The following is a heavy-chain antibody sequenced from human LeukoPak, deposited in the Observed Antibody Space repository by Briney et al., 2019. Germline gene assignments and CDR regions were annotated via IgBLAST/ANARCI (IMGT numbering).Heavy chain of an antibody. D-gene: IGHD2-2*01. CDR3: ASHYCGTSSCDLYFEY. CDR1: GLTVSTKY. CDR2: IYSEGKT. V-gene: IGHV3-53*01. Sequence: GGSLRLSCAASGLTVSTKYMSWVRQALGKGLEWVSVIYSEGKTYYADSVKGRFIISRDNSKKTLSLQMNDLRAEDTALYYCASHYCGTSSCDLYFEYWGQGTLVTVSS. J-gene: IGHJ4*02.